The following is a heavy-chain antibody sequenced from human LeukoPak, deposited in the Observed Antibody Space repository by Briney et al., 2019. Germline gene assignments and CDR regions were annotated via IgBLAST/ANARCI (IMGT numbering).Heavy chain of an antibody. CDR2: ISDNGGGT. CDR3: AKESGALGAPLYDY. D-gene: IGHD4/OR15-4a*01. CDR1: GFIFRNYA. J-gene: IGHJ4*02. V-gene: IGHV3-23*01. Sequence: GGSLRLSCVASGFIFRNYAMSWVRQAPGEGLEWVSGISDNGGGTYYADSVKGRFTISRDNSKNMLYLQMNSLRAEDRAVYYCAKESGALGAPLYDYWGRGILVTASS.